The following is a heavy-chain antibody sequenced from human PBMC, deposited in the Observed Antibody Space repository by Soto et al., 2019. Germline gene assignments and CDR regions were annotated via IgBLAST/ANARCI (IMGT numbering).Heavy chain of an antibody. CDR2: INHSVIT. CDR3: ASLWEVRDRFFQHGLDV. D-gene: IGHD1-26*01. CDR1: GGAFSGYY. V-gene: IGHV4-34*01. Sequence: PSETLSLTCAVYGGAFSGYYWSWSRKPPEKGLEWMGEINHSVITNYNPSLKKPVSISVDTSKSQLSLKLTSVNAADTAVEYCASLWEVRDRFFQHGLDVWGQGTTVTVSS. J-gene: IGHJ6*02.